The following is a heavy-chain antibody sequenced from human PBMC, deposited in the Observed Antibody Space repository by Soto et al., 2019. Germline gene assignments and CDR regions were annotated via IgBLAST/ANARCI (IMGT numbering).Heavy chain of an antibody. V-gene: IGHV1-18*04. D-gene: IGHD6-6*01. J-gene: IGHJ4*02. CDR2: ISAYNGNK. Sequence: QVQLVQSGGEVKKPGASVEFSCRTSGYMFTTYGMSWVRQAPGQGLEWMAWISAYNGNKKYAQKFQGRVTMTTATSTSSVSMELRNLTSDATGTYFCALAGGGMAARPLEYWGQGTLVTVSS. CDR1: GYMFTTYG. CDR3: ALAGGGMAARPLEY.